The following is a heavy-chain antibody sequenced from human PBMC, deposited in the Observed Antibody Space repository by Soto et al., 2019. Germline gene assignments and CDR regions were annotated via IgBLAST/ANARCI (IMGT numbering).Heavy chain of an antibody. V-gene: IGHV4-34*01. CDR2: INHSGST. D-gene: IGHD1-26*01. CDR1: GGSFSGYY. CDR3: ARGPQWERGLRGDVLDF. Sequence: PSETLSLTCAVYGGSFSGYYWSWIRQPPGKGLEWIGEINHSGSTNYNPSLKSRVTISVDTSKNQFSLKLSSVTAADTAVYYCARGPQWERGLRGDVLDFWVKGTMVPVS. J-gene: IGHJ3*01.